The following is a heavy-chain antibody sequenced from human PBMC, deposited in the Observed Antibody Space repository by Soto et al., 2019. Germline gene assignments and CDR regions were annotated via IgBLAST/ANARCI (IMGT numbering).Heavy chain of an antibody. D-gene: IGHD6-19*01. CDR2: IYYSGST. V-gene: IGHV4-31*03. CDR1: GDSISSGGHY. CDR3: ARGTGVAVPGIALMSYGMDV. J-gene: IGHJ6*02. Sequence: QVQLQESGPGLVEPSQTLSLICSVSGDSISSGGHYWSWIRQHPGKGLEWIGYIYYSGSTDYNPSLKGRVIISVDTSKNQFSLTLSSVTAADTAVYYCARGTGVAVPGIALMSYGMDVWGQGTTVIVSS.